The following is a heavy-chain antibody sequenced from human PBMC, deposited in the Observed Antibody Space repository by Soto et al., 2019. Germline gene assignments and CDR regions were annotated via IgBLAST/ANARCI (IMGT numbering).Heavy chain of an antibody. J-gene: IGHJ5*02. Sequence: QVQLQESGPGLVKPSQTLSLTCTVSGGSISSGGDYWSRIRQHPGKGLEWIGYIYYSGSTYYNPSIKSRVTISVETSKNQFSLRLSSVTAGDTAVYYCARSVDPWGQGTLVTVSS. CDR1: GGSISSGGDY. CDR2: IYYSGST. V-gene: IGHV4-31*03. CDR3: ARSVDP.